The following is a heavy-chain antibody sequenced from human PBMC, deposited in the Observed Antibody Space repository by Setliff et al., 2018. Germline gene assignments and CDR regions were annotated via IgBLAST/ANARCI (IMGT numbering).Heavy chain of an antibody. D-gene: IGHD4-4*01. CDR2: INTNTGNP. CDR3: ARASRFGTTVYRGSYYMDV. J-gene: IGHJ6*03. Sequence: AASVKVSCKASGYTFRSSAVTWMRQAPGQGLEWMGWINTNTGNPVYAQGFTGRFVFSLDTSVSTAYLQISSLKAEDTAVYYCARASRFGTTVYRGSYYMDVWGKGTTVTVSS. V-gene: IGHV7-4-1*02. CDR1: GYTFRSSA.